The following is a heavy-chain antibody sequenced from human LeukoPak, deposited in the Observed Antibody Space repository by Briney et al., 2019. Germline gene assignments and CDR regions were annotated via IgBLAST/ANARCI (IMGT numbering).Heavy chain of an antibody. CDR3: ASNFYDILTGARYDAFDI. CDR2: ISAYNGNT. V-gene: IGHV1-18*01. J-gene: IGHJ3*02. D-gene: IGHD3-9*01. CDR1: VYTFTSYG. Sequence: ASVNVSCKSSVYTFTSYGISWVRQAPGQGLEWMGWISAYNGNTNYAQKLQGRVTMTTDTSTSTAYMELRSLRSDDTAVYYCASNFYDILTGARYDAFDIWGQGTMVTVSS.